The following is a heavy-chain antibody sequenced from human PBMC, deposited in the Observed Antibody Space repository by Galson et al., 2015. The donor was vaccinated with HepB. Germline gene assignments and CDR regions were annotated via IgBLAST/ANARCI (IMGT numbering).Heavy chain of an antibody. CDR1: GFTFSRYS. V-gene: IGHV3-21*01. CDR3: ARGRWGDSSSWYGGLFYYYYYMDV. Sequence: SLRLSCAASGFTFSRYSMNWVRQAPGKGLEWVSSISSSSSYIYYADSVKGRFTISRDNAKNSLYLQMNSLRAEDTAVYYCARGRWGDSSSWYGGLFYYYYYMDVWGKGTTVTVSS. D-gene: IGHD6-13*01. CDR2: ISSSSSYI. J-gene: IGHJ6*03.